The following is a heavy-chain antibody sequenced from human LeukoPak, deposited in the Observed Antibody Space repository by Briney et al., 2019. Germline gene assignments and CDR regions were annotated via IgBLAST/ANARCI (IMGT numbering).Heavy chain of an antibody. CDR2: IYYSGST. CDR1: GGSISSSSYY. J-gene: IGHJ4*02. Sequence: PSETLSLTCTVSGGSISSSSYYWGWIRQPPGKGLEWIGSIYYSGSTYYNPSLKSRVTISVDTSKNQFSLKLSSVTAADTAVYYCARKPRVWLLEYYFDYWGQGTLVTVSS. CDR3: ARKPRVWLLEYYFDY. V-gene: IGHV4-39*01. D-gene: IGHD2-15*01.